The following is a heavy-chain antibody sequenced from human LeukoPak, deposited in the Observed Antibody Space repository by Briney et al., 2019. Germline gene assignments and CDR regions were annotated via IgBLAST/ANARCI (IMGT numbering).Heavy chain of an antibody. D-gene: IGHD3-16*01. CDR1: GGSISSYY. J-gene: IGHJ6*02. CDR3: AGDAVWGDYYYGMDV. CDR2: IYTSGST. V-gene: IGHV4-4*07. Sequence: SETQSLTCTVSGGSISSYYWSWIRQPAGKGLEWIGRIYTSGSTNYNPSLKSRVTMSVDTSKNQFSLKLSSVTAADTAVYYCAGDAVWGDYYYGMDVWGQGTTVTVSS.